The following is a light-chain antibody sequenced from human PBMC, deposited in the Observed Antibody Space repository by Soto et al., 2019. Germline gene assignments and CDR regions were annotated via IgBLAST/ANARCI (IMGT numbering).Light chain of an antibody. J-gene: IGLJ2*01. V-gene: IGLV2-11*01. CDR2: DVT. CDR3: CSYAGSYTVV. Sequence: QSALTQPRSVSGSPGQSVTISCTGTSSDVGGYNYVSWYQHHPGKAPKLMIYDVTKRPSGVPDRFSGSKSGNTASLTISGLQADDEADYYCCSYAGSYTVVLGGGTKLTVL. CDR1: SSDVGGYNY.